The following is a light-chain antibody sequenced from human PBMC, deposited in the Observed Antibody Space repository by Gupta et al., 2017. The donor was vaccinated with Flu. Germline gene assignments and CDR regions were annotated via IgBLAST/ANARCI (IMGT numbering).Light chain of an antibody. CDR3: LHSSGGAGV. CDR2: IAD. Sequence: QTVVTQEPSVTVSPGGTVTLTCASSTGAVTRGFHPNWLQQKPGQVPRTLMYIADNRHSWTPDRFSGSIFGATAVLTLSDVQPDDDAYYYCLHSSGGAGVFGGGTKLTVL. J-gene: IGLJ3*02. V-gene: IGLV7-43*01. CDR1: TGAVTRGFH.